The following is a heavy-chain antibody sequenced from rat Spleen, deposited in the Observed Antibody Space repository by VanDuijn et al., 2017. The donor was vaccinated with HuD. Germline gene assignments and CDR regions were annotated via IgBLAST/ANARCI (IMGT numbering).Heavy chain of an antibody. Sequence: EVRLVESGGGLVRPGRSLKLSCAASGFTFNDYNMAWVRQAPKKGLEWVATITDTGGSTYYPDSVKGRFTISRDNAKSTLYLQMNSLRSEDTATYYCTSNNFDYWGQGVMVTVSS. J-gene: IGHJ2*01. CDR1: GFTFNDYN. CDR2: ITDTGGST. D-gene: IGHD1-10*01. CDR3: TSNNFDY. V-gene: IGHV5-7*01.